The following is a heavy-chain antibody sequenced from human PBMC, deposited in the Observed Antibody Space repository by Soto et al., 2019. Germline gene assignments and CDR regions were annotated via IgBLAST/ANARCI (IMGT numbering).Heavy chain of an antibody. Sequence: SETLSLTCTVSGDSIGGYYWSWIRRPPGKGLEWIGYIYSSGSTNYNPSLKSRVTISIDTSKNQFSLKLSSVTAEDTAVYYCAKDSYWGRPYYLDERYIKHDGFDIWGQGTMVTVSS. CDR3: AKDSYWGRPYYLDERYIKHDGFDI. CDR1: GDSIGGYY. CDR2: IYSSGST. D-gene: IGHD3-10*01. V-gene: IGHV4-59*12. J-gene: IGHJ3*02.